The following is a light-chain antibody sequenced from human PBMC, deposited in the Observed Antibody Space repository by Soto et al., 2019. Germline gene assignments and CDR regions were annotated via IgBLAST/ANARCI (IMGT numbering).Light chain of an antibody. J-gene: IGKJ1*01. CDR3: QQYNSYRA. V-gene: IGKV1-5*01. CDR2: DAS. CDR1: QSISSW. Sequence: DIQMTQSPSTLSASVGDRVTITCRASQSISSWLAWYQQKPGKAPNLLIYDASSLQSGVPSRFSGSGYGTEFTLSISSLQPDDFATYYCQQYNSYRAFGQGTKVDIK.